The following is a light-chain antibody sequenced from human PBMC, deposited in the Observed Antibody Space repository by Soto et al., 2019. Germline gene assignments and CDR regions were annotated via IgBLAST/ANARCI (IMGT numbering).Light chain of an antibody. CDR1: QSVSSSY. Sequence: EIVLTQSPGTLSLSPGERATLSCRASQSVSSSYLAWYQQKPGQAPRLLIYGASRRVTGIPDRFSGSGSGTDFTLAISRLDSEDFAVYHCHQYGSSPWTFGQGTKVEVK. CDR2: GAS. J-gene: IGKJ1*01. V-gene: IGKV3-20*01. CDR3: HQYGSSPWT.